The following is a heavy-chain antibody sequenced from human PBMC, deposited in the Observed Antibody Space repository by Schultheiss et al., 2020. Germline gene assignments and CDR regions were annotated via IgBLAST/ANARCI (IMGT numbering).Heavy chain of an antibody. CDR2: ISYDGSNK. D-gene: IGHD5-18*01. V-gene: IGHV3-30*03. CDR3: ARDRGFTTAMVHWYFDL. J-gene: IGHJ2*01. Sequence: GGSLRLSCAASGFTFSSYGMHWVRQAPGKGLEWVAVISYDGSNKYYADSVKGRFTISRDNSKNTLYLQMNSLRAEDTAVYYCARDRGFTTAMVHWYFDLWGRGTLVTVSS. CDR1: GFTFSSYG.